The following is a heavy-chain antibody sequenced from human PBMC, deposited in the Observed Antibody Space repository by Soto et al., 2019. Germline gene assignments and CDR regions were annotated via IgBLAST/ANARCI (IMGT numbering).Heavy chain of an antibody. D-gene: IGHD2-2*01. CDR2: IYPGDSDT. Sequence: PGESLKLSCKGSGYSFTSYWIGWVRQMPGKGLEWMGIIYPGDSDTRYSPSFQGQVTISADKSISTAYLQWSSLKASDTAMYYCASSRYCSSTSCQITGLDAFDIWGQGTMVTVSS. CDR3: ASSRYCSSTSCQITGLDAFDI. J-gene: IGHJ3*02. V-gene: IGHV5-51*01. CDR1: GYSFTSYW.